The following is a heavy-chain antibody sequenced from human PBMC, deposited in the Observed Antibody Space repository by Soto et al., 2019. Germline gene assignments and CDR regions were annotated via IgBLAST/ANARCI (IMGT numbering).Heavy chain of an antibody. CDR2: IYYSGST. CDR3: ARGPYYYDSSGRKPYFDY. J-gene: IGHJ4*01. V-gene: IGHV4-31*03. D-gene: IGHD3-22*01. Sequence: QVQLQESGPGLVKPSQTLSLTCTVSGGSISSGGYYWRWIRQHPGKGLEWIGYIYYSGSTYYNPSLQSRVTISVATSKNQFSLKLSSVTAADTAVYYCARGPYYYDSSGRKPYFDYWGHGTLATVSS. CDR1: GGSISSGGYY.